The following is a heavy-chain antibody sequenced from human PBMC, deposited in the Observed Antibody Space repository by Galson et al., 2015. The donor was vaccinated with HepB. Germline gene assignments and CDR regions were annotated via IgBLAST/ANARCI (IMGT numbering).Heavy chain of an antibody. V-gene: IGHV6-1*01. Sequence: CAISGDSVTSNSAVWNWIRQSPSRGLEWLGQTYFRSKWRIDYAMSVKSRITISADTSDNQFSLLLRSVTPEDTAVYYCAYGLDVWGPGTTVIVSS. CDR3: AYGLDV. CDR1: GDSVTSNSAV. CDR2: TYFRSKWRI. J-gene: IGHJ6*02.